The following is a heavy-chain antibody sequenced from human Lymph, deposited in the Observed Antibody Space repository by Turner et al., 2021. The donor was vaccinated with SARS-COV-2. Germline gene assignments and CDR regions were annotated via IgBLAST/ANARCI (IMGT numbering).Heavy chain of an antibody. J-gene: IGHJ4*02. CDR1: GGPISSSFYY. V-gene: IGHV4-39*01. CDR3: ARGSPQGWYVPLFDY. Sequence: QLQLQESAAGLGTPSETLSHACTVPGGPISSSFYYWGWIRQPLGKGLGWSGRFYYSGSTYHNPSLKGRVTISVDTSKNQFSLKLGYVTATNTAVVDCARGSPQGWYVPLFDYWGQGTLVTVSS. D-gene: IGHD6-19*01. CDR2: FYYSGST.